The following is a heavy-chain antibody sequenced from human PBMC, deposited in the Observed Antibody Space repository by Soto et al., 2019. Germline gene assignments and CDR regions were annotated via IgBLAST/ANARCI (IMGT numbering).Heavy chain of an antibody. CDR1: GYSFTSYW. D-gene: IGHD1-1*01. CDR3: ARNSGWNDPDYYYGMDV. J-gene: IGHJ6*02. Sequence: GESLKISCKGSGYSFTSYWIGWVRQMPGKGLEWMGIIYPGDSDTRYSPSFQGQVTISADKSISTAYLQWSSLKASDTAMYYCARNSGWNDPDYYYGMDVWGQGTTVTAP. CDR2: IYPGDSDT. V-gene: IGHV5-51*01.